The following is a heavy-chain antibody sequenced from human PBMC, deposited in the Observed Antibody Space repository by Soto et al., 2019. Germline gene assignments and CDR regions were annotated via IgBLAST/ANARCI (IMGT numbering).Heavy chain of an antibody. D-gene: IGHD2-15*01. CDR2: ISYAGRNK. J-gene: IGHJ4*02. CDR3: ARGGPVVAATEFDY. CDR1: GFTFSSYA. V-gene: IGHV3-30-3*01. Sequence: QVQLVESGGGVVQPGRSLRLSCAASGFTFSSYAMHWVRQAPGKGLEWVAVISYAGRNKYYADSVKGRFTISRDNSKNTLYLQMNSLRAEDTAVYYCARGGPVVAATEFDYWGQGTLVTVSS.